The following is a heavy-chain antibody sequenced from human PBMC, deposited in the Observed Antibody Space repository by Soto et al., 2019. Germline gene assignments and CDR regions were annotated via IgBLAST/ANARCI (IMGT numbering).Heavy chain of an antibody. V-gene: IGHV1-69*01. J-gene: IGHJ4*02. D-gene: IGHD6-19*01. CDR1: GGTFSTYA. CDR2: IIPLFGTA. Sequence: QVQLEQSGGEVKQPGSSVRVSCKTSGGTFSTYAINWVRQAPGQGLEWMGAIIPLFGTADYSPKFQGRVTITADESTSTAYMELSSLRFDDTAVYFCARRKGTYSSGYYYFDFWGQGTQVTVS. CDR3: ARRKGTYSSGYYYFDF.